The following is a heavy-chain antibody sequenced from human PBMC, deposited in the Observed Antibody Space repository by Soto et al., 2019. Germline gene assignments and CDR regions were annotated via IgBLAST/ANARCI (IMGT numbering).Heavy chain of an antibody. J-gene: IGHJ6*02. Sequence: SVKVSCKASGGTFSSYTISWVRQAPGQGLEWMGRIIPILGIANYAQKFQGRVTITADKSTSTAYMELSSLRSEDTAVYYCARVRSGSYSPAGGYYYGMDVWGQGTTVTVSS. CDR2: IIPILGIA. CDR3: ARVRSGSYSPAGGYYYGMDV. V-gene: IGHV1-69*02. CDR1: GGTFSSYT. D-gene: IGHD3-10*01.